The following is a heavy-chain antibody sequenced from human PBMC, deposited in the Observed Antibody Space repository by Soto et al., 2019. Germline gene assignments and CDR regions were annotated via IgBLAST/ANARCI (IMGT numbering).Heavy chain of an antibody. V-gene: IGHV4-39*01. CDR3: ARHQALYYSSGWSIPDY. CDR1: GGSISSSSYY. CDR2: IYYSGST. Sequence: QLQLQESGPGLVKPSETLSLTCTVSGGSISSSSYYWGWIRQPPGKGLEWIGSIYYSGSTYYNPSLKSRVTISVDTSKTQFSLKLSSVTAADTAVYYCARHQALYYSSGWSIPDYWGQGTLVTVSS. D-gene: IGHD6-19*01. J-gene: IGHJ4*02.